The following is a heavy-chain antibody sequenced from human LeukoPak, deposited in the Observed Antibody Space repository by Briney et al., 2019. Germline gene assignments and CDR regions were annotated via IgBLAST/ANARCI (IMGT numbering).Heavy chain of an antibody. CDR2: ISSSGSTI. J-gene: IGHJ3*02. CDR1: GFTFSSYE. Sequence: TGGSLRLSCAASGFTFSSYEMNWVRQAPGKGLKWVSYISSSGSTIYYADSVKGRFTISRDNAKNSLYLQMNSLRAEDTAVFYCARTNYDSSLGAFDIWGQGTLVTVSS. D-gene: IGHD3-22*01. CDR3: ARTNYDSSLGAFDI. V-gene: IGHV3-48*03.